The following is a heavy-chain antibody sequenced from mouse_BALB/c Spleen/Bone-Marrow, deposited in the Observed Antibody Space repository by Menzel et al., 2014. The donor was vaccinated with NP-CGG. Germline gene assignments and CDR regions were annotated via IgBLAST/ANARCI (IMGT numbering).Heavy chain of an antibody. V-gene: IGHV5-6-3*01. J-gene: IGHJ3*01. D-gene: IGHD2-4*01. Sequence: EVNVVGSGGGLVQPGGSLKLSCAASGFTFSSYGMSWVRQTPDKRLELVATINSNGGSTYYPDSVKGRFTISRDNAKNTLYLQMSSLKSEDTAMYYCARDMITTRGFAYWGQGTLVTVSA. CDR1: GFTFSSYG. CDR3: ARDMITTRGFAY. CDR2: INSNGGST.